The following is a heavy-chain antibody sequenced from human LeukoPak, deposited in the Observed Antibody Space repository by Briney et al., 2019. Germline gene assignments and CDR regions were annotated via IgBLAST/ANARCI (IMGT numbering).Heavy chain of an antibody. CDR1: GFTFSNYW. CDR2: ISTDGRFT. J-gene: IGHJ4*02. D-gene: IGHD1-1*01. Sequence: GGSLRLSCAASGFTFSNYWMHWVRLAPGKGPMWVSRISTDGRFTSYADSVKGRFTISRDNAENTLYLHMSSLRAEDTALYYCARDFLHSPNCPGCWGQGTLVTVSS. CDR3: ARDFLHSPNCPGC. V-gene: IGHV3-74*01.